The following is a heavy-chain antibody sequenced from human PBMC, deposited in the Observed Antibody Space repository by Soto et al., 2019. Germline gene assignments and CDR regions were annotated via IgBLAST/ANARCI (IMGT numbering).Heavy chain of an antibody. CDR2: IDPRDSYT. Sequence: ESLKVSCKGSGYSFTNNWISWVRQMPWKGLEWMGRIDPRDSYTNYSPSFQGHVTISVDKSENTSYLQWNTLKASDSAMYFCASSYCLPNRGYNGYCESWGRGNMVNVST. V-gene: IGHV5-10-1*01. D-gene: IGHD2-21*01. J-gene: IGHJ4*01. CDR3: ASSYCLPNRGYNGYCES. CDR1: GYSFTNNW.